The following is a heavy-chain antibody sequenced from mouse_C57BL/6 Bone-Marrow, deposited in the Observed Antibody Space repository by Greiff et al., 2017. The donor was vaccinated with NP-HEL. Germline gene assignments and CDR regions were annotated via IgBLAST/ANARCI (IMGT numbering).Heavy chain of an antibody. V-gene: IGHV1-69*01. CDR2: IDPSDSYT. CDR3: ASESHFRYCFYY. Sequence: QVQLQQPGAELVMPGASVKLSCKASGYTFTSYWMHWVKQRPGQGLEWIGEIDPSDSYTNYNQKFQGKSTLTVDKSSSQAYMQLSSLTSEDSAVYSCASESHFRYCFYYGGWGTALTV. CDR1: GYTFTSYW. J-gene: IGHJ2*01.